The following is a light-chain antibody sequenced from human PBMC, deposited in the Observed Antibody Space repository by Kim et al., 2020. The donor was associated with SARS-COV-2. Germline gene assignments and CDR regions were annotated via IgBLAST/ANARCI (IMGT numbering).Light chain of an antibody. Sequence: ASVGDRVTITCRPSQDIKNDLAWYQQKPGQAPKVLIYAASSLQTGVPSRFSGSGSDTDFTLTISSLQPEDSATYYCLQYDTYPCTFGQGTKVDIK. J-gene: IGKJ1*01. CDR1: QDIKND. CDR3: LQYDTYPCT. V-gene: IGKV1-6*01. CDR2: AAS.